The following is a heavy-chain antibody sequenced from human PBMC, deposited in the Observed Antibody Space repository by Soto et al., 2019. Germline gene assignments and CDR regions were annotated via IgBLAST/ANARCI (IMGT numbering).Heavy chain of an antibody. D-gene: IGHD5-12*01. CDR3: ALSYRVRIDY. Sequence: EVQLVESGGGLVQPGGSLRLSCAASGLTFSSYWMHWVRQAPEKGLVWVSRINSDGSSTNYADSVKGRFTITRDNAKNTLYLQINSLRAEDTVVYYSALSYRVRIDYWGQGTLVTVSS. CDR1: GLTFSSYW. CDR2: INSDGSST. V-gene: IGHV3-74*01. J-gene: IGHJ4*02.